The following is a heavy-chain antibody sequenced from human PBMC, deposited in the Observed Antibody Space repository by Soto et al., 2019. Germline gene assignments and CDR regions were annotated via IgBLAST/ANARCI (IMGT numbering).Heavy chain of an antibody. CDR1: GGSISSYY. V-gene: IGHV4-59*01. Sequence: SETLSLTCTVSGGSISSYYWSWIRQPPGKGLEWIGYIYYSGSTNHNPSLKSRVTISVDTSKNQFSLKLSSVTAADTAVYYCARGEWELFFDYWGQGTLVTVS. CDR2: IYYSGST. J-gene: IGHJ4*02. CDR3: ARGEWELFFDY. D-gene: IGHD1-26*01.